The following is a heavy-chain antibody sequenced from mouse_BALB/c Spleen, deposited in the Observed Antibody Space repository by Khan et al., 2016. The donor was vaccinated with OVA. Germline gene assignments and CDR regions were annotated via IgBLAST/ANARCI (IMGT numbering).Heavy chain of an antibody. CDR3: ASFRITEGYYAMEY. D-gene: IGHD2-4*01. J-gene: IGHJ4*01. V-gene: IGHV2-3*01. CDR1: GFSLTRYG. CDR2: IWSDGST. Sequence: QVQLKESGPGLVAPSQSLSITCTVSGFSLTRYGVSWVRQPPGKGLEWLGVIWSDGSTTYHSALLSRLSLSKDSSKRQVFLKLNSLQTDDTATYYCASFRITEGYYAMEYGGQGTSATVSS.